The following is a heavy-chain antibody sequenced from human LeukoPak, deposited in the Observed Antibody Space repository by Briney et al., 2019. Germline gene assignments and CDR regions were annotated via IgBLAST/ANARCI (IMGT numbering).Heavy chain of an antibody. Sequence: SETLSLTCSVSPDSISSSSHYWGWIRQPPGRGLEWVGSIYYSGRTYYNPSLQSRVTKSVDTSKNQFSLKLDSVTAADTAVFYCARQPGLAAFDIWGQGTLVTVSS. CDR2: IYYSGRT. V-gene: IGHV4-39*01. J-gene: IGHJ3*02. CDR3: ARQPGLAAFDI. CDR1: PDSISSSSHY.